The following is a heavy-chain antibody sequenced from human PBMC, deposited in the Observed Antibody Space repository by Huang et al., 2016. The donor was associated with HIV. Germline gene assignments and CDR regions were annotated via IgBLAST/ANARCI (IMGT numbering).Heavy chain of an antibody. V-gene: IGHV3-23*01. Sequence: EVQLLESGGGLVQPGGSLRLSCAASGFTFNNYAMNWVRQAQGKGVEWVSTISGKGGSTDYADSVKGRFTISRDNSKNTLYLHMNSLRVEDTAVYYCAKGIKSSGSYYFDYWGQGTLVTVSS. CDR3: AKGIKSSGSYYFDY. CDR1: GFTFNNYA. D-gene: IGHD3-10*01. CDR2: ISGKGGST. J-gene: IGHJ4*02.